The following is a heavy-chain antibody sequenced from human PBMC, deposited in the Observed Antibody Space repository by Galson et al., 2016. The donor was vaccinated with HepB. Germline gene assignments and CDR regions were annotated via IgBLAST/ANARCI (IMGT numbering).Heavy chain of an antibody. CDR1: GGSISSSSYY. J-gene: IGHJ2*01. CDR2: IYYSGST. V-gene: IGHV4-39*01. Sequence: SETLSLTCTVSGGSISSSSYYWGWIRQPPGKGLEWTGSIYYSGSTYDNPSLKSRVTISIDTPKNQFSLKLRSVTAADTAVYYCVRHRYALDTTLTRGRNDWYFDLWGRGTLVTVSS. CDR3: VRHRYALDTTLTRGRNDWYFDL. D-gene: IGHD3-16*01.